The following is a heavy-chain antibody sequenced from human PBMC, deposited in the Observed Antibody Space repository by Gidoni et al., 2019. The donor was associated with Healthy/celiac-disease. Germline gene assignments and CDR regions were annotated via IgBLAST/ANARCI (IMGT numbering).Heavy chain of an antibody. D-gene: IGHD6-13*01. CDR2: ISGSGGST. V-gene: IGHV3-23*01. CDR1: GFTFSSYA. CDR3: ANRYSSSWYVVYYYYGMDV. Sequence: EVQLLESGGGLVQPGGSLGLSCAASGFTFSSYAMSWVRQAPGKGLEWVSAISGSGGSTYYADSVKGRFTISRDNSKNTLYLQMNSLRAEDTAVYYCANRYSSSWYVVYYYYGMDVWGQGTTVTVSS. J-gene: IGHJ6*02.